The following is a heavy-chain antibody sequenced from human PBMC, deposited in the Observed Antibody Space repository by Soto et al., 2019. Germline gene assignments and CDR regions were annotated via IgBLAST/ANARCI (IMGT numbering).Heavy chain of an antibody. CDR1: GDPVSSGSYY. CDR3: AAKLGTTHYFDF. J-gene: IGHJ4*02. CDR2: NYHTGST. D-gene: IGHD7-27*01. V-gene: IGHV4-31*03. Sequence: QVQLQESGPGLVQPSQTLSLTCSVSGDPVSSGSYYWTWVRQHPVKGLEWIGYNYHTGSTYYNPSLQSRLIMSIDTSKNQFSLPLYSVTAADTAVYFCAAKLGTTHYFDFWGQGSLVAVSS.